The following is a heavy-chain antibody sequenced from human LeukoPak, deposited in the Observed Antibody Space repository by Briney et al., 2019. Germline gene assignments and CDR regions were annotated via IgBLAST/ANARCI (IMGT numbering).Heavy chain of an antibody. J-gene: IGHJ4*02. CDR1: GGSISSYY. D-gene: IGHD2-15*01. V-gene: IGHV4-59*12. Sequence: PSETLSLTCTVSGGSISSYYWSWIRQPPGKGLEWIGYIYYSGSTNYNPSLKSRVTISVDTSKNQFSLKLSSVTAADTAVYYCAVHYCSGGSCYNSEFDYWGQGTLVTVSS. CDR2: IYYSGST. CDR3: AVHYCSGGSCYNSEFDY.